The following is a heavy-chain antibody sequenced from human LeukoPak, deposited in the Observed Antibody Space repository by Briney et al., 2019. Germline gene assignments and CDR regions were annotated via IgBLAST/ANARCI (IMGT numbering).Heavy chain of an antibody. J-gene: IGHJ6*03. V-gene: IGHV3-23*01. CDR1: GFTFSHYA. CDR3: AKTGSSGIYFYYMGV. CDR2: IRDSGGST. D-gene: IGHD6-19*01. Sequence: GGSLRLSCTASGFTFSHYAKTWVRQAPGKGLEWVSFIRDSGGSTSYADSVKGRFSISRDNSKNILYLQMNSLRAEDTAVYYCAKTGSSGIYFYYMGVWGKGTTVTVSS.